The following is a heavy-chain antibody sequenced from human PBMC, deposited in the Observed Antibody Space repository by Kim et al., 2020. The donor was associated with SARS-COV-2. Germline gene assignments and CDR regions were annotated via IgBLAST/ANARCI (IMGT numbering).Heavy chain of an antibody. D-gene: IGHD2-15*01. J-gene: IGHJ6*02. CDR3: AAGHGGRYCSGGSCYRYYYYYGMDV. CDR1: GFTFTSSA. V-gene: IGHV1-58*02. Sequence: SVKVSCKASGFTFTSSAMQWVRQARGQRLEWIGWIVVGSGNTNYAQKFQERVTITRDMSTSTAYMELSSLRSEDTAVYYCAAGHGGRYCSGGSCYRYYYYYGMDVWGQGTTVTVSS. CDR2: IVVGSGNT.